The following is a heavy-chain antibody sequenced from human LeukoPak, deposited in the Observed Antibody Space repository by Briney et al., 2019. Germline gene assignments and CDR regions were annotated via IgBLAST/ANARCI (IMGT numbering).Heavy chain of an antibody. Sequence: AGGSLRLSCAASGFTFSDYYMSWIRQAPRKGLEWVSYISSSGSTIYYADTVKGRFTISRDNAKNSLYLQMNSLRAEDTAVYYCARDLNFHYYDSSGYNNAEYFQHWGQGTLVTVSS. V-gene: IGHV3-11*04. J-gene: IGHJ1*01. D-gene: IGHD3-22*01. CDR1: GFTFSDYY. CDR3: ARDLNFHYYDSSGYNNAEYFQH. CDR2: ISSSGSTI.